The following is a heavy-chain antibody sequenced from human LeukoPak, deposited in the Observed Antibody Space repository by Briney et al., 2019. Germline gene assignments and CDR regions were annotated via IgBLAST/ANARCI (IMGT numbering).Heavy chain of an antibody. CDR3: ARVLSGYFDY. Sequence: GASVKVSCKASGYTFTGYYMHWVRQAPGQGLEWMGWISAYNGNTNYAQKLQGRVTMTTDTSTSTAYMELRSLRSDDTAVYYCARVLSGYFDYWGQGTLVTVSS. CDR2: ISAYNGNT. D-gene: IGHD3-9*01. V-gene: IGHV1-18*04. J-gene: IGHJ4*02. CDR1: GYTFTGYY.